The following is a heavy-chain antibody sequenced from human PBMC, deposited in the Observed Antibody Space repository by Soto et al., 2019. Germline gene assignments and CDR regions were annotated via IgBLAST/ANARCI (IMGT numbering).Heavy chain of an antibody. CDR2: VFYNEIT. V-gene: IGHV4-59*01. J-gene: IGHJ4*02. CDR3: ARVGAGGSSSTPHDY. D-gene: IGHD6-6*01. Sequence: SETLSLTCAVSGVSISSYYWSWIRQPPGKGLEWIGYVFYNEITNYSPSLKGRVSMSMEMSTNHFSLEVRSVTAADTAVYFCARVGAGGSSSTPHDYWGPGALGTVSS. CDR1: GVSISSYY.